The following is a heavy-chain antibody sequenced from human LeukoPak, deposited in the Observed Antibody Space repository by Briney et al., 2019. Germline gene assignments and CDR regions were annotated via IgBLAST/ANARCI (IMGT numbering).Heavy chain of an antibody. J-gene: IGHJ3*02. D-gene: IGHD6-19*01. Sequence: PSETLSLTCAVYGGSFSGYYWSWIRQPPGKGLEWIGEINHSRSTNYNPSLKSRVTISVDTSKNQFSLKLSSVTAADTAVYYCASQIAVLDAFDIWGQGTMVTVSS. V-gene: IGHV4-34*01. CDR1: GGSFSGYY. CDR2: INHSRST. CDR3: ASQIAVLDAFDI.